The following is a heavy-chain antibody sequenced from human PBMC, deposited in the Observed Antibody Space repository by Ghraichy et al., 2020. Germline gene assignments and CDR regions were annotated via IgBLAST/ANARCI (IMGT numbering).Heavy chain of an antibody. D-gene: IGHD2-15*01. CDR1: GDSMRSSTNW. Sequence: SQTLSLTCAVSGDSMRSSTNWWSWVRQPPGKGLEWIGEIYHSGGTNYNPSLKSRVTISVDKSRNQFSLRLTSVTAADTAVYYCARQILPRYYHYGMDVWGQGTTVTVFS. CDR3: ARQILPRYYHYGMDV. V-gene: IGHV4-4*02. CDR2: IYHSGGT. J-gene: IGHJ6*02.